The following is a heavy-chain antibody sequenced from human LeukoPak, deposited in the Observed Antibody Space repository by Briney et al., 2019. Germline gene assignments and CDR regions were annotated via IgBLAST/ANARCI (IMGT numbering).Heavy chain of an antibody. Sequence: GGSLRLSCAASGFTFSSYSMNWVRQAPGKGLVWVSRINSDGSSTTYADSVKGRFTISRDNAKNTLYLQMNSLRAEDTAVYYCARRDCSGGTCYSAYWGQGTLVTVSS. CDR1: GFTFSSYS. D-gene: IGHD2-15*01. J-gene: IGHJ4*02. V-gene: IGHV3-74*03. CDR3: ARRDCSGGTCYSAY. CDR2: INSDGSST.